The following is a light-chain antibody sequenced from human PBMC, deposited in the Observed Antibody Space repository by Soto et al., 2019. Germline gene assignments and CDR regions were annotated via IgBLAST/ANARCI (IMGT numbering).Light chain of an antibody. Sequence: QSVLTQPASVSGSPGQSITISCTGTSSDIGGYNYISWYQQLPGKAPKFIIYDVRNRPSGVSNRFSGSSSGNTASLTISGLQAEDEADYYCSSYTSSSTVIFGGGTKHTVL. J-gene: IGLJ2*01. CDR2: DVR. CDR3: SSYTSSSTVI. CDR1: SSDIGGYNY. V-gene: IGLV2-14*01.